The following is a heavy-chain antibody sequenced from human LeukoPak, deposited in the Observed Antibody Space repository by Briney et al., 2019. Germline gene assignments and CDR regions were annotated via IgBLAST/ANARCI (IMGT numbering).Heavy chain of an antibody. CDR1: GFTFSNYE. CDR2: ISGSGSTI. V-gene: IGHV3-48*03. Sequence: GGSLRLTCAASGFTFSNYEMNWVRQAPGKGLEWVSYISGSGSTIYYADSVKGRFTISRDNAKDSLYLQMNSLRSDDTAVYYCAKESGTYYDYWGQGTLVTVSS. J-gene: IGHJ4*02. CDR3: AKESGTYYDY. D-gene: IGHD1-26*01.